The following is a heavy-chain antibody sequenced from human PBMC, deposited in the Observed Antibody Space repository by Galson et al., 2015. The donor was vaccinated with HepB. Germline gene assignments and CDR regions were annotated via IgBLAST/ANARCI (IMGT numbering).Heavy chain of an antibody. D-gene: IGHD6-13*01. CDR2: IYSGGST. Sequence: LRLSCAASGFTVSSNYMSWVRQAPGKGLAWVSVIYSGGSTYYADSVKGRFTISRDNSKNTLYLQMNSLRAEDTAVYYCARSIAAAGPFDYWGQGTLVTVSS. V-gene: IGHV3-66*01. J-gene: IGHJ4*02. CDR1: GFTVSSNY. CDR3: ARSIAAAGPFDY.